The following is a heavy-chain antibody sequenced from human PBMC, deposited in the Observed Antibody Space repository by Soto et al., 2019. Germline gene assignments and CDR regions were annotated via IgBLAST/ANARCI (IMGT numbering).Heavy chain of an antibody. J-gene: IGHJ4*02. CDR3: AREGSGSGWPFDY. CDR1: GFTFSSYG. Sequence: QVQLVASGGGVVQPGRSLRLSCAASGFTFSSYGMHWVRQAPGKGLEWVAVIWYDGSNKYYADSVKGRFTISRDNSKNTLYLQMNSLRAEDTAVYYCAREGSGSGWPFDYWGQGTLVTVSS. D-gene: IGHD6-19*01. CDR2: IWYDGSNK. V-gene: IGHV3-33*01.